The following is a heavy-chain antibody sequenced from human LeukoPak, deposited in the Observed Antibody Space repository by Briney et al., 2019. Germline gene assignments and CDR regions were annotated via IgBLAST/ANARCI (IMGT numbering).Heavy chain of an antibody. CDR2: ISYDGSNK. D-gene: IGHD3-22*01. J-gene: IGHJ4*02. V-gene: IGHV3-30-3*01. CDR3: ARTVEYYYEGDYFDY. Sequence: GGSLRLSCAASGFTFSSYAMYWVRQAPGKGLEWVAVISYDGSNKYYADSVKGRFTISRDNSKNTLYLQMNSLRAEDTAVYYSARTVEYYYEGDYFDYWGQGTLVTVSS. CDR1: GFTFSSYA.